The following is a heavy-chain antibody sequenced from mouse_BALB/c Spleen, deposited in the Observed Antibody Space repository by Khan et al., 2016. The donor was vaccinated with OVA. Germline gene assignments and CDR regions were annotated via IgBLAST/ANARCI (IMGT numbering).Heavy chain of an antibody. CDR2: ILPGSGST. CDR3: ARSRVWFVY. V-gene: IGHV1-9*01. J-gene: IGHJ3*01. Sequence: VQLQESGAELMKPGASVKISCKATGYTFSSYWIEWVKQRPGHGLEWIGEILPGSGSTNYNEKFKAKATFTADTSSSTAYMQLNSLTSEDSAVYYCARSRVWFVYWGQGTLVTVSA. CDR1: GYTFSSYW.